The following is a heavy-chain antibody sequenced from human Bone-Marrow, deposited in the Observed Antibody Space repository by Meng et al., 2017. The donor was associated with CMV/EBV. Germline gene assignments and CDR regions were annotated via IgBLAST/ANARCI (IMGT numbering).Heavy chain of an antibody. CDR3: ARGGFSYGLLWFDP. CDR1: GFSINTTGVG. J-gene: IGHJ5*02. Sequence: HTTLTASGPPLVNPQPTLNMTCTFHGFSINTTGVGVGWIRQSPGKALELLALISWEDVKEYSPSLNTRLTITKDTSKNQVLLTMTNMDPVDTATYYCARGGFSYGLLWFDPWGQGALVTVSS. V-gene: IGHV2-5*02. D-gene: IGHD5-18*01. CDR2: ISWEDVK.